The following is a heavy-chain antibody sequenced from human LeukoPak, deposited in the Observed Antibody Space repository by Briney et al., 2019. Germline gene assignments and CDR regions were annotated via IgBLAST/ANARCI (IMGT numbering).Heavy chain of an antibody. J-gene: IGHJ3*02. CDR2: ISYDVSNK. CDR1: GFTLSAYA. CDR3: ARGPGHIARAKNPFDI. D-gene: IGHD1-26*01. Sequence: PGRSQRLSCAASGFTLSAYAMHWVRLAPGKGLEWVAVISYDVSNKYYADSVKGQFTISGDKSKDTLYLQMNSLRPEDTAVYYCARGPGHIARAKNPFDIGGQGTMVTVSS. V-gene: IGHV3-30*01.